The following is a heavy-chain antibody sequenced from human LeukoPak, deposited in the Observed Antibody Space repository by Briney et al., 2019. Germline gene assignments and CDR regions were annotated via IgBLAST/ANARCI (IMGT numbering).Heavy chain of an antibody. D-gene: IGHD3-10*01. CDR1: GFTFSSYG. V-gene: IGHV3-30*18. J-gene: IGHJ3*02. CDR3: AKGRGAFDI. Sequence: GGSLRLSCVASGFTFSSYGMHWVRQAPGKGLEWVAVISNDGSNKYYADSVKGRFTISRDNSKNTLYLQMNSPRAEDTAVYCCAKGRGAFDIWGQGTMVTVSS. CDR2: ISNDGSNK.